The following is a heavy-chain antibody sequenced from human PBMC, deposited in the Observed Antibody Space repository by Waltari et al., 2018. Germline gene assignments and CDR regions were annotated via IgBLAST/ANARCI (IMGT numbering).Heavy chain of an antibody. CDR3: ASAYYYDSSGCLDY. D-gene: IGHD3-22*01. CDR2: ISYDGSNK. Sequence: QVQLVESGGGVVQPGRSLRLSCAASGFTFSSYAMHWVRQAPGTGLEWVAVISYDGSNKYYADSVKGRFTISRDNSKNTLYLQMNSLRAEDTAVYYCASAYYYDSSGCLDYWGQGTLVTVSS. V-gene: IGHV3-30-3*01. J-gene: IGHJ4*02. CDR1: GFTFSSYA.